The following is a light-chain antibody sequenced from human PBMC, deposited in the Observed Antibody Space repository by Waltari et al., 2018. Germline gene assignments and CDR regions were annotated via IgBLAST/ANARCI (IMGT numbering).Light chain of an antibody. CDR3: CSYAGSSTWV. V-gene: IGLV2-23*02. CDR2: EVS. Sequence: QSALTHPASVSGSPGQSIPISCTGTSSDVGSYNLFSWYQQHPGKAPTLMIYEVSKRPAGVYNRFSGSKSGNTASLTISGLQAEDEADYYCCSYAGSSTWVFGGGTKLTVL. J-gene: IGLJ3*02. CDR1: SSDVGSYNL.